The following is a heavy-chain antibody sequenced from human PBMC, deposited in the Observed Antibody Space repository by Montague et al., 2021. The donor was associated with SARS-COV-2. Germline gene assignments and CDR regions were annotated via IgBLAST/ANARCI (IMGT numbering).Heavy chain of an antibody. J-gene: IGHJ6*02. Sequence: SLRLSCGAYGFTFSSYAMQWVRQAPGKGLEWVAVISYDGSNKYYXDSXKGRFTISRDNSKNTLYLQMNSLRAEDTAVYYCARDLREGPLLWFGELLLGDGMDVWGQGTTVTVSS. CDR1: GFTFSSYA. V-gene: IGHV3-30-3*01. CDR3: ARDLREGPLLWFGELLLGDGMDV. CDR2: ISYDGSNK. D-gene: IGHD3-10*01.